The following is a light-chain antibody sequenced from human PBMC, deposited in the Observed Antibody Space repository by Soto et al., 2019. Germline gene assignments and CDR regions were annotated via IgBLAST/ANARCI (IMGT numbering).Light chain of an antibody. V-gene: IGLV2-14*01. Sequence: QSVLAQPASVSGSPGQSITISCTGSNSDVGGYKYVSWYQHHPGKIPTLIIFEVSNRPSGVSNRFSGSKSGNTASLTISCLQAEEEAHYYCVSYTSRIMVFGGGTKL. CDR3: VSYTSRIMV. CDR2: EVS. CDR1: NSDVGGYKY. J-gene: IGLJ2*01.